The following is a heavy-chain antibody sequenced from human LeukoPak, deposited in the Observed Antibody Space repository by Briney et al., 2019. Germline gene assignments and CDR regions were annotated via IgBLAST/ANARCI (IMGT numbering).Heavy chain of an antibody. Sequence: PGGSLRLSCAASGFTFSSYSMNWVRQAPGKGLEWVSSISSSSGYIYYADSVKGRFTISRDNAKNSLYLQMNSLRAEDTAVYYCARKIPGDFWSGDYYMDVWGKGTTVTVSS. CDR1: GFTFSSYS. V-gene: IGHV3-21*01. J-gene: IGHJ6*03. D-gene: IGHD3-3*01. CDR3: ARKIPGDFWSGDYYMDV. CDR2: ISSSSGYI.